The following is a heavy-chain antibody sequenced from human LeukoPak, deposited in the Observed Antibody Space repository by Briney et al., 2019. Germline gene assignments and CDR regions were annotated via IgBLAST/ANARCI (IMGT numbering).Heavy chain of an antibody. CDR1: GFTFDDYA. J-gene: IGHJ4*02. V-gene: IGHV3-43*02. Sequence: GGSLRLSCAASGFTFDDYAMHGFRKAPGKGLEWVSLISGDGGSTYYADSVKGRFTISRDNSKNSLYLQMNSLRTEDTALYYCAKDFYSYGNYWGQGTLVTVSS. CDR2: ISGDGGST. D-gene: IGHD5-18*01. CDR3: AKDFYSYGNY.